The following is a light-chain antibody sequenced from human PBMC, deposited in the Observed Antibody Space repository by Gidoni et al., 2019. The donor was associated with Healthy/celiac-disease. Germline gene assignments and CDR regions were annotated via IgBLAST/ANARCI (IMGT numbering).Light chain of an antibody. CDR3: QQYNNWLGT. J-gene: IGKJ1*01. V-gene: IGKV3-15*01. CDR1: QSVSSN. Sequence: EIVMTQSPATLSVSPGERATLSCRASQSVSSNLAWYQQKPGQAPRLLIYGASTRATGIPARFSGSGSGTEFTLTISSLQSEDFAVYYCQQYNNWLGTFXYXTKVEIK. CDR2: GAS.